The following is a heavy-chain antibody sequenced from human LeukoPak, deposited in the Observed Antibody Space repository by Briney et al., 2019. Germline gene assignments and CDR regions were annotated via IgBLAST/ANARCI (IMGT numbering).Heavy chain of an antibody. CDR1: GYTFTSYG. V-gene: IGHV1-18*01. Sequence: GASVRVSCKASGYTFTSYGVSWVRQAPGQGLEWMGWISAYNGNTNYAQKLQGRVTMTTDTSTSTAYMELRSLRSDDTAVYYCARDEERYFDWLLSGYYYGMDVWGQGTMVTVSS. CDR2: ISAYNGNT. CDR3: ARDEERYFDWLLSGYYYGMDV. D-gene: IGHD3-9*01. J-gene: IGHJ6*02.